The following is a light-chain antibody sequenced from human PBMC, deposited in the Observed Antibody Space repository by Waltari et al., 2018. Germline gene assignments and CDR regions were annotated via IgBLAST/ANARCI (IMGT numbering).Light chain of an antibody. CDR3: QQSKIWPA. J-gene: IGKJ1*01. Sequence: EIVMTQSPATLSVSPGERATLSCRVSQGISSDIAWYQQKPGQAPRLLIFGASTRATGVPARFSGSGSGTEFTLTISSLQSEDFGVYYCQQSKIWPAFGQGTKVEIK. V-gene: IGKV3-15*01. CDR1: QGISSD. CDR2: GAS.